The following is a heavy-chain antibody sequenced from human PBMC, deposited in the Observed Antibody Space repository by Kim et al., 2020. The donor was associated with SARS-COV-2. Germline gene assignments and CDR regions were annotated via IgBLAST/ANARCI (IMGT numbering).Heavy chain of an antibody. CDR2: TTRSGDGS. CDR3: VSEGQYFGNGH. J-gene: IGHJ4*02. V-gene: IGHV3-64D*06. CDR1: GFTFSDFG. Sequence: GGSLRLSCAGSGFTFSDFGIHWVRRAPGKGLVCVSATTRSGDGSFYADSVEGRFTISRDNSKNTLYLQMNSLRLEDTSVYYCVSEGQYFGNGHWGQGTLVIVSS. D-gene: IGHD3-9*01.